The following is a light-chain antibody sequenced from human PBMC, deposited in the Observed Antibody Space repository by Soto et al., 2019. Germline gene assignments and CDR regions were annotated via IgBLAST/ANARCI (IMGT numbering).Light chain of an antibody. V-gene: IGKV3-11*01. CDR1: QSVKNF. J-gene: IGKJ3*01. CDR2: GAS. Sequence: EVVLTQSPATLSLSPGERATLSCRASQSVKNFLAWYQQKPGQAPRLLIFGASNRATAIPARFSGSGSGTDFTLTISALEPEDLGVYYCQQRNNWPFTFGPGTKVDIK. CDR3: QQRNNWPFT.